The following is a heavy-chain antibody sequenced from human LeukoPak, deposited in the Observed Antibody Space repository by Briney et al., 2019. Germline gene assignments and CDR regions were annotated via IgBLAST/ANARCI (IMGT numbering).Heavy chain of an antibody. CDR2: IIPTFGTA. Sequence: SVKVSCKASGGTFSSYAISRVRQAPGQGLEWMGGIIPTFGTANYAQKFQGRVTITADESTSTAYMELSSLRSEDTAVYYCARVSDSSGDRKYYFDYWGQGTLVTVSS. CDR3: ARVSDSSGDRKYYFDY. CDR1: GGTFSSYA. D-gene: IGHD3-22*01. J-gene: IGHJ4*02. V-gene: IGHV1-69*01.